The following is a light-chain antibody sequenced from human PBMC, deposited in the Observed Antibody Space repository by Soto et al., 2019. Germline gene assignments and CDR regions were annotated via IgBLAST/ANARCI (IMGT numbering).Light chain of an antibody. Sequence: EIVLTQSPGTLSLSPGERATLSCRASQTVNNNYLAWYQQKPGQAPRLLLFDASTRATGIPDRFSGSGSGTDFTLTISRLEPEDFAVYYCQVYGTSPKTFGQGTKGDIK. V-gene: IGKV3-20*01. J-gene: IGKJ1*01. CDR2: DAS. CDR3: QVYGTSPKT. CDR1: QTVNNNY.